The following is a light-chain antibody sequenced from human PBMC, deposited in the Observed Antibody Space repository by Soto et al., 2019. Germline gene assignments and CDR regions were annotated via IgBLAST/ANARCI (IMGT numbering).Light chain of an antibody. V-gene: IGKV3-15*01. Sequence: EIVMTQSPASPSVSPGERATLSCRSSQSVSSNLAWYQQKPGQAPRLLIYGASTSATGISARFSGSGSGTEFTLTISSLQSEDFAVYYCQQYNNWPPLTFGGGTKVDSK. CDR1: QSVSSN. CDR2: GAS. J-gene: IGKJ4*01. CDR3: QQYNNWPPLT.